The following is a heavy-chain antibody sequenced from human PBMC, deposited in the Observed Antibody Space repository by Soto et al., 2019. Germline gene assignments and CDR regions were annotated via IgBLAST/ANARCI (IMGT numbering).Heavy chain of an antibody. Sequence: QVQLQESGPRLVKPSETLSLTCTVSGGSISSYYWSWIRQPAGKGLEWMGYIIYSGNTPKNPSHKSRVTISVDTSKNQFSLKLSSVTAADVAVYYCARAGPEMDYWGQGTLVTVSS. D-gene: IGHD3-10*01. J-gene: IGHJ4*02. CDR3: ARAGPEMDY. CDR2: IIYSGNT. V-gene: IGHV4-59*01. CDR1: GGSISSYY.